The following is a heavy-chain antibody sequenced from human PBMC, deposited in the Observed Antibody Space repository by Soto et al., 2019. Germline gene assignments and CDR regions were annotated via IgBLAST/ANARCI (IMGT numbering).Heavy chain of an antibody. CDR2: ISSSSTTK. V-gene: IGHV3-48*01. D-gene: IGHD2-15*01. J-gene: IGHJ5*02. CDR3: ARDGCSGSNCLNWFDP. CDR1: GYTFTSYG. Sequence: VQLVQSGAEVKKPGASVKVSCKASGYTFTSYGISWVRQAPGKGLEWVSYISSSSTTKYYADSVKGRFTISRDNAKNSLYLQMNSLRAEDTAVYYCARDGCSGSNCLNWFDPWGQGTLVTVSS.